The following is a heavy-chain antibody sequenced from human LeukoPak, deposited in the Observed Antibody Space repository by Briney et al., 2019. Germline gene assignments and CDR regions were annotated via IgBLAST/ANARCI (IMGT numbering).Heavy chain of an antibody. CDR3: ARGYCSGGSCYSVDY. Sequence: ASVKVSCRASGYTFTGYYMHWVRQAPGQGLEWMGRINPNSGGTNYAQKFQGRVTMTRDTSIITAYMELSRLRSDDTAVYYCARGYCSGGSCYSVDYWGQGTLVTVSS. V-gene: IGHV1-2*06. J-gene: IGHJ4*02. CDR1: GYTFTGYY. CDR2: INPNSGGT. D-gene: IGHD2-15*01.